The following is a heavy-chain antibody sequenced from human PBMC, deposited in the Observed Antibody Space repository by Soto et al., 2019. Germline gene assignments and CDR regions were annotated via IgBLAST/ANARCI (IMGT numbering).Heavy chain of an antibody. CDR3: ARGIRNYYGVDA. J-gene: IGHJ6*02. V-gene: IGHV3-74*01. CDR2: IKFDEITT. D-gene: IGHD5-18*01. CDR1: GFTFNTYW. Sequence: EVQVVESGGGLVQPGGSLRLSCVASGFTFNTYWMHWVRQAPGKGLVWVSRIKFDEITTSYADSVKGRVTISRDNAKNTVYLQMNSLRAEDTGLYYCARGIRNYYGVDAWGQGTTVTVSS.